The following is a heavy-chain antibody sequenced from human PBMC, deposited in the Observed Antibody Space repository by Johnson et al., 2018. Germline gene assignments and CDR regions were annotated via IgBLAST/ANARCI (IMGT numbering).Heavy chain of an antibody. J-gene: IGHJ3*02. CDR1: GFILDNYA. CDR2: ISWTSGSI. D-gene: IGHD3-10*01. V-gene: IGHV3-9*01. Sequence: EVQLVETGGGLVQPGRSLRLSCAASGFILDNYAMHWVRQAPGTGLEWVSGISWTSGSIGDADSVRGRFTISRDNAKNSLYLQMNSLRPEDTAWYYCAKGVVILRGAFDIWGQGTMVTVSS. CDR3: AKGVVILRGAFDI.